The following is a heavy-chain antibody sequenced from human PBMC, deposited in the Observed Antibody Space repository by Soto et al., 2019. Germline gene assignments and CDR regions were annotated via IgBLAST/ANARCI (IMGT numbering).Heavy chain of an antibody. CDR1: GFTFSSDA. Sequence: SGGSLRLSCAASGFTFSSDAMHWVRQAPGKGLEWVAVISYDGSNKYYADSVKGRFTISRDNSKNTLYLQMNSLRAEDTAVYYCAKDLAVADYYFGYWGQGTLVTVSS. J-gene: IGHJ4*02. V-gene: IGHV3-30*18. D-gene: IGHD6-19*01. CDR3: AKDLAVADYYFGY. CDR2: ISYDGSNK.